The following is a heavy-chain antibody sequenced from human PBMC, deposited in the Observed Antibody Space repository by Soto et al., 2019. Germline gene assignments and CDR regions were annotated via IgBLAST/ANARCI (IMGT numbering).Heavy chain of an antibody. CDR2: INPHSGGT. D-gene: IGHD2-15*01. CDR3: FRKLLSPRLFDP. CDR1: GYTFADNY. J-gene: IGHJ5*02. V-gene: IGHV1-2*02. Sequence: GSSVKVSCKASGYTFADNYLHWVRQAPGQGLEWMGWINPHSGGTNYAQKFQGRVTMTRDTSISTAYMELSSLRSDDTAVYYCFRKLLSPRLFDPWGQGTLVTVSS.